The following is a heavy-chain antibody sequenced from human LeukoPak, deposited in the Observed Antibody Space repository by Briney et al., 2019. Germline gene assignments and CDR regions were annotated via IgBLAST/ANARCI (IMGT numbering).Heavy chain of an antibody. Sequence: GASVKVSCKASGYTFTNFGISWVRQAPGQGLEWMGWISAYNGNTNYTQKLQGRVTMTTDTSTSTAYMELRSLRSDDTAVYYCARFYDSSDYYVYWGQGTLVTVSS. CDR3: ARFYDSSDYYVY. CDR2: ISAYNGNT. CDR1: GYTFTNFG. V-gene: IGHV1-18*01. D-gene: IGHD3-22*01. J-gene: IGHJ4*02.